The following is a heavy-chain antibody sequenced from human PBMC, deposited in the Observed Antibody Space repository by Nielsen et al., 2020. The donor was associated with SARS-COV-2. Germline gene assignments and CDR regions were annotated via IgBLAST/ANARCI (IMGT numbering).Heavy chain of an antibody. CDR2: TYYRSKWYN. CDR1: GDSVSSNSAA. J-gene: IGHJ6*02. CDR3: ARHGSSSWDLGYYYGMDV. Sequence: SETLSLTCAISGDSVSSNSAAWNWIRQSPSRGLEWLGRTYYRSKWYNDYAVSVKSRITINPDTSKNQFSLKLSSVTAADTAVYYCARHGSSSWDLGYYYGMDVWGQGTTVTVSS. D-gene: IGHD6-13*01. V-gene: IGHV6-1*01.